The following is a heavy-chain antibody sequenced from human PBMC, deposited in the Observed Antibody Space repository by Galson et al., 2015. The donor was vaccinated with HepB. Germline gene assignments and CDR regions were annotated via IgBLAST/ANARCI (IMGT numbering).Heavy chain of an antibody. CDR2: IYPGDSDT. V-gene: IGHV5-51*01. Sequence: QSGAEVKKPGESLKISCKGSGYSFTSYWIGWVRQMPGKGLEWMGIIYPGDSDTRYSPSFQGQVTISADKSISTAYLQWSSLKASDTAMYYCARLLTVTSPNWYFDLWGRGTLVTASS. J-gene: IGHJ2*01. CDR3: ARLLTVTSPNWYFDL. CDR1: GYSFTSYW. D-gene: IGHD4-17*01.